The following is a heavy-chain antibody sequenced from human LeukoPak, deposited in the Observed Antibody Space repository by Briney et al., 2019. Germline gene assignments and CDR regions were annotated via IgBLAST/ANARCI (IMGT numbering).Heavy chain of an antibody. CDR1: GGSISSSSYY. J-gene: IGHJ3*02. D-gene: IGHD1-26*01. CDR2: IYYSGST. CDR3: ARHLIVGIHAGDAFDI. Sequence: PSETLSLTCTVSGGSISSSSYYWGWIRQPPGKGLEWIGSIYYSGSTYYNPSLKSRVTISVDTSKNQFSLKLSSVTAADTAVYYCARHLIVGIHAGDAFDIWGQGTMVTVSS. V-gene: IGHV4-39*01.